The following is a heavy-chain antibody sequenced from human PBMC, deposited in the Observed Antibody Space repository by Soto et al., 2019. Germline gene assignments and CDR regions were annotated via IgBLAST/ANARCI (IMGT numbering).Heavy chain of an antibody. CDR2: IYDTGISGYTPST. V-gene: IGHV4-59*12. CDR1: GGSITSSY. Sequence: PSETLSLTCTVSGGSITSSYWSWIRRPPGKGLEWIAYIYDTGISGYTPSTSYNPSLESRVTMSVDTSKNQFSLKLTSVTAADTAVYFCARADYEILTGSYAMDVWGQGTTVTVSS. D-gene: IGHD3-9*01. CDR3: ARADYEILTGSYAMDV. J-gene: IGHJ6*02.